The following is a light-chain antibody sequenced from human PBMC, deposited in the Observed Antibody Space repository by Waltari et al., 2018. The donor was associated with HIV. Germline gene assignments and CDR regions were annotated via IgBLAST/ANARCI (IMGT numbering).Light chain of an antibody. CDR3: QVWETIGDHRV. CDR1: NIGSKT. Sequence: SYVMTQSPSVSVAPGQTARITCGGYNIGSKTVHWYQQKPGQAPVLVVYDDSVRTSGIPERFSGSNSGNTATLTISRVEAGDEAGYYCQVWETIGDHRVFGGGTTLTVL. CDR2: DDS. V-gene: IGLV3-21*02. J-gene: IGLJ3*02.